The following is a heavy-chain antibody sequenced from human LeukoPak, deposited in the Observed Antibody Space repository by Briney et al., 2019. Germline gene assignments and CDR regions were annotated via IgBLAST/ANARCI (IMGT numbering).Heavy chain of an antibody. Sequence: SETLSLTCTVSGGSISSGSYYWSWIRQPAGKGLEWIGRIYTSGSTNYNPSLKSRATISVDTSKNQFSLKLSSVTAADTAVYFCARGFRGDNFDYWGQGTLVTVSS. CDR1: GGSISSGSYY. CDR2: IYTSGST. CDR3: ARGFRGDNFDY. V-gene: IGHV4-61*02. D-gene: IGHD7-27*01. J-gene: IGHJ4*02.